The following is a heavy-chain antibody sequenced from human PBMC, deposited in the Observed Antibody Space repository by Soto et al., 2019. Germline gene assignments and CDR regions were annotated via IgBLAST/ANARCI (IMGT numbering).Heavy chain of an antibody. CDR1: GFIFSHYY. CDR3: ARLPYSAYNPQFDY. CDR2: INPTSGHI. V-gene: IGHV3-11*06. Sequence: QGQIVESGGCLVKPGGPLRLSCAASGFIFSHYYMRWIRQAPGKGLEWVSYINPTSGHINYADSVNGRFTISRANARNSLYVQMNRRTADNTAMYYCARLPYSAYNPQFDYWGQGPLVTVSS. D-gene: IGHD4-4*01. J-gene: IGHJ4*02.